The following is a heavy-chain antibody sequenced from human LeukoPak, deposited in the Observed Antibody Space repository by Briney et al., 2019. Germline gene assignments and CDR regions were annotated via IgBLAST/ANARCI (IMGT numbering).Heavy chain of an antibody. V-gene: IGHV1-2*02. J-gene: IGHJ6*02. D-gene: IGHD2-2*01. CDR1: GYTFTGYY. CDR2: INPNSGGT. Sequence: GASVKVSCKASGYTFTGYYMHWVRQAPGQGLEWMGWINPNSGGTNYAQKLQGRVTMTRDTSISTAYMELSRLRSDDTAVYYCARDGSSRDYYGMDVWGQGTTVTVSS. CDR3: ARDGSSRDYYGMDV.